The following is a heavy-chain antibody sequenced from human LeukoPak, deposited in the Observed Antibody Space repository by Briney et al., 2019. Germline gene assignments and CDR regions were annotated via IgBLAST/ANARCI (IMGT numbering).Heavy chain of an antibody. CDR3: ARESARNDY. CDR2: IYYSGST. Sequence: SETLSLTCTVSGGSISSSSYYWGWIRQPPGKGLEWIGSIYYSGSTYYNPSLKSRVTISVDTSKNQFSLKLSSVTAADTAVYYCARESARNDYWGQGTLVTVSS. J-gene: IGHJ4*02. CDR1: GGSISSSSYY. V-gene: IGHV4-39*07.